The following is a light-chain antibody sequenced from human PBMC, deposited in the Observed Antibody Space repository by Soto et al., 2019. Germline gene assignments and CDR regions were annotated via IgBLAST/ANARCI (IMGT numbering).Light chain of an antibody. J-gene: IGLJ2*01. V-gene: IGLV1-51*01. Sequence: QSLLTQPPSVSAAPGQGVSISCSGSRSNIGRDYVSWYQVVPGRAPKLIIYDNNKRPSGIPDRFSGSKSGSTGTLAITILRPGDEGEYFCASWDSSLTAVVFGGGTKLTVL. CDR3: ASWDSSLTAVV. CDR1: RSNIGRDY. CDR2: DNN.